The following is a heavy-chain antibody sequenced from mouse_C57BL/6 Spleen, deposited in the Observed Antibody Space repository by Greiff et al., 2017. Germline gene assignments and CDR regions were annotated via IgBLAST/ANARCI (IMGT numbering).Heavy chain of an antibody. CDR3: ARGDYVRAMDY. Sequence: LVESGGGLVKPGGSLKLSCAASGFTFSDYGMHWVRQAPEKGLEWVAYISSGSSTIYYADTVKGRFTISRDNAKNTLFLQMTSLRSEDTAMYYCARGDYVRAMDYWGQGTSVTVSS. CDR1: GFTFSDYG. D-gene: IGHD1-1*02. J-gene: IGHJ4*01. V-gene: IGHV5-17*01. CDR2: ISSGSSTI.